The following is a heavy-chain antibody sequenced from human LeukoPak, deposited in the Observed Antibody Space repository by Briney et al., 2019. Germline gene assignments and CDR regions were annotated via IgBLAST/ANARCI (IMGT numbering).Heavy chain of an antibody. J-gene: IGHJ6*03. D-gene: IGHD2-21*02. Sequence: GGSLRLSCAASGFTFSSYWMSWVRQAPGKGLEWVANIKQDGSEKFYVDSMKGRFTISRDNAKNSLYLQMNSLRAEDTAVYYCARGQRWGRDDDTTYRPEYYYYMDVWGKGTTVTVSS. CDR1: GFTFSSYW. CDR2: IKQDGSEK. CDR3: ARGQRWGRDDDTTYRPEYYYYMDV. V-gene: IGHV3-7*01.